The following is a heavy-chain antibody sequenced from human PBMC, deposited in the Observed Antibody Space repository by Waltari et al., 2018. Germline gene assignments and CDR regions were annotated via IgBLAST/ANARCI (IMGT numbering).Heavy chain of an antibody. CDR3: ARGKREWELLTYYFDY. D-gene: IGHD1-26*01. V-gene: IGHV1-8*01. Sequence: QVQLVQSGAEVKKPGASVKVSCKASGYTFTSYDINWVRQATGQGLEWMGWMNPNSGNTGYAQKFQGRVTMTRNTSISTAYMELSSLRSEDTAVYYCARGKREWELLTYYFDYWGQGTLVTVSS. CDR1: GYTFTSYD. CDR2: MNPNSGNT. J-gene: IGHJ4*02.